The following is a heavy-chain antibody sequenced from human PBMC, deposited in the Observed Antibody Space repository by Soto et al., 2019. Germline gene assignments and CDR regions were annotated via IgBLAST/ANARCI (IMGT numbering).Heavy chain of an antibody. V-gene: IGHV4-4*02. J-gene: IGHJ4*02. D-gene: IGHD6-13*01. Sequence: QVQLQESGPGLVKPSGTLSLTCAVSGGSISSSNWWSWVRQPPGKGLEWIGEIYHSGSTNYNPSLKSRVTISVDKSKNQVSLKLSSVPAADTAVYYCARVRRAAAGVGHPDYWGQGTLVTVSS. CDR3: ARVRRAAAGVGHPDY. CDR2: IYHSGST. CDR1: GGSISSSNW.